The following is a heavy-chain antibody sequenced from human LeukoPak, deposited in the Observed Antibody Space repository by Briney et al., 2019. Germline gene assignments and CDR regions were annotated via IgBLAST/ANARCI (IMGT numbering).Heavy chain of an antibody. CDR2: INWNGGST. CDR3: ARVVGYYYDSSGYYGPYYFDY. Sequence: GGSLRLSCAASGFTFDDYGMSWVRQAPGKGLEWVSGINWNGGSTGYADSVKGRFAISRDNAKNSLYLQMNSLRAEDTALYYCARVVGYYYDSSGYYGPYYFDYWGQGTLVTVSS. CDR1: GFTFDDYG. V-gene: IGHV3-20*04. J-gene: IGHJ4*02. D-gene: IGHD3-22*01.